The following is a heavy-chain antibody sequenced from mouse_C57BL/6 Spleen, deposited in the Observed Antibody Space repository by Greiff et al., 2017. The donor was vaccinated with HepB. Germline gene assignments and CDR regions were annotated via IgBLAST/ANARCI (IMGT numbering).Heavy chain of an antibody. J-gene: IGHJ2*01. CDR1: GYTFTSYW. CDR3: AATTVVPFDY. CDR2: IHPNSGST. D-gene: IGHD1-1*01. V-gene: IGHV1-64*01. Sequence: VQLQQPGAELVKPGASVKLSCKASGYTFTSYWLHWVKQRPGQGLEWIGMIHPNSGSTNYNEKFKSEATLTVDKSSSTAYMQLSSLTSEDSAVYYCAATTVVPFDYWGQGTTLTVSS.